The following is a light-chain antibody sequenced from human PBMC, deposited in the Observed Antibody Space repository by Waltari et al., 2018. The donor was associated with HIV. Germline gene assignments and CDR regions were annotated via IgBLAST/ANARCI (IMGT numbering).Light chain of an antibody. CDR2: VIN. J-gene: IGLJ3*02. CDR1: NSTVGISS. CDR3: AAWDYSLSGWV. V-gene: IGLV1-47*01. Sequence: QSVLTQPPSASGTPGQRVTISCSARNSTVGISSVYCYQQRPGTTPKLVIYVINQRPSGVPDRFSGSKAGTSVSLVISGIRSEDEADYYCAAWDYSLSGWVFGGGTKLTVL.